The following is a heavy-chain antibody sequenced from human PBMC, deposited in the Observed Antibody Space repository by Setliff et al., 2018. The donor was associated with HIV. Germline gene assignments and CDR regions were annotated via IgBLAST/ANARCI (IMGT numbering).Heavy chain of an antibody. Sequence: ASVKVSCKASGYTFSSYGISWVRQAPGQGLEWVGWVSNEGDTNYAQKYQDRVTLTTDTTTTTAYMELRGLRSDDTAVYYCARDPRYTSVWFRNGGVDFWGQGTLV. CDR1: GYTFSSYG. J-gene: IGHJ4*02. D-gene: IGHD6-19*01. V-gene: IGHV1-18*01. CDR2: VSNEGDT. CDR3: ARDPRYTSVWFRNGGVDF.